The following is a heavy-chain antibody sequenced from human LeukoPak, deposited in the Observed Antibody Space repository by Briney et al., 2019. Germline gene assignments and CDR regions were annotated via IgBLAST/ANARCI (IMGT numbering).Heavy chain of an antibody. CDR1: GYTFTGYY. CDR2: INPNSGGT. J-gene: IGHJ3*02. CDR3: ARELDILTVVYAFDI. Sequence: ASVKVSCKASGYTFTGYYIHWVRQAPGQGLEWMGWINPNSGGTNNAQKFQGRVTMTRDTSISTAYMELSRLRSDDTAVYYCARELDILTVVYAFDIWGQGTMVTVSS. D-gene: IGHD3-9*01. V-gene: IGHV1-2*02.